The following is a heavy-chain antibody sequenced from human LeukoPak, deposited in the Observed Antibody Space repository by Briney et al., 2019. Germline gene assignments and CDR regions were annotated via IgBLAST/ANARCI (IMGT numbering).Heavy chain of an antibody. V-gene: IGHV3-23*01. CDR2: ISSNSGSI. CDR1: GFRVSDYY. J-gene: IGHJ4*02. D-gene: IGHD2-15*01. Sequence: GGSLRLSCAASGFRVSDYYMNWVRQAPGKGLEWVSVISSNSGSIFYADSVKGRFTISRDDSNTLYLQMNSLRADDTAVYYCGKSTPSSSWGQGTLVIVS. CDR3: GKSTPSSS.